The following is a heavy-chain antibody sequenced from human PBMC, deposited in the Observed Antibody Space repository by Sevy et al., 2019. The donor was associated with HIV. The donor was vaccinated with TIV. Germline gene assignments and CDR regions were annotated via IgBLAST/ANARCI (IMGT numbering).Heavy chain of an antibody. J-gene: IGHJ4*02. CDR3: ARDPNEIYDILTGYYSFFDY. CDR2: INSDGSST. CDR1: GFTFSSYW. D-gene: IGHD3-9*01. V-gene: IGHV3-74*01. Sequence: GGSLRLSCAASGFTFSSYWMHWVRQAPGKGLVWVSRINSDGSSTSYADSVKGRFTISRDNAKNTLYLQMNSLRAEDTAVYYFARDPNEIYDILTGYYSFFDYWGQGTLVTVSS.